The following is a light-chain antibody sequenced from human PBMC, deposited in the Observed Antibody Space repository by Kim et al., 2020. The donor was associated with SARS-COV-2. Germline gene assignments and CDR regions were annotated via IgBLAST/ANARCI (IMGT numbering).Light chain of an antibody. CDR1: DSDVGGHNY. V-gene: IGLV2-14*03. Sequence: GQPITISCAGTDSDVGGHNYVSWYQQHPGKAHRLVIYDVSYRPSGVSNRFSGSKSGNTASLTISGLQVEDGADYYCSSYTSTSTVVFGGGTQLTVL. CDR2: DVS. CDR3: SSYTSTSTVV. J-gene: IGLJ2*01.